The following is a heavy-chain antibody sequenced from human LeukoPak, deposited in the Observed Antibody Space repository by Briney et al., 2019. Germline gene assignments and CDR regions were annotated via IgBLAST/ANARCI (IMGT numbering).Heavy chain of an antibody. CDR2: IYYSGST. CDR1: GGSISSSSYY. CDR3: ARTARSGYNPIVPSY. J-gene: IGHJ4*02. D-gene: IGHD5-24*01. Sequence: SETLSLTCTVSGGSISSSSYYWGWIRQPPGKGLEWIGSIYYSGSTYYNPSLKSRVTISVNTSKNQFSLKLSSVTAADTAVYYCARTARSGYNPIVPSYWGQGTLVTVSS. V-gene: IGHV4-39*07.